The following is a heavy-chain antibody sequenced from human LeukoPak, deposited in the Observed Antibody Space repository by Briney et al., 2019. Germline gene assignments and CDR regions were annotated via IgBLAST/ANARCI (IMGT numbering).Heavy chain of an antibody. V-gene: IGHV3-48*03. CDR3: ARELVRGSRLFDY. Sequence: PGGSLRLSCAASGLILSSYEMSWVRQAAGKGLEWVSYISSSGSTIYYADSVKGRFTISRDNAKNSLYLQMNSLRAEDTAVYYCARELVRGSRLFDYWGQGTLVTVSS. J-gene: IGHJ4*02. D-gene: IGHD3-10*01. CDR2: ISSSGSTI. CDR1: GLILSSYE.